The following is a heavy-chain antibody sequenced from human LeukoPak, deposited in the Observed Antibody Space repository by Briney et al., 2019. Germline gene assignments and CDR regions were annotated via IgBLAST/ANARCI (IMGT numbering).Heavy chain of an antibody. D-gene: IGHD3-10*01. J-gene: IGHJ6*02. CDR1: GYTFTSYA. CDR3: ARDDVRGSGSYYIYYYGMDV. Sequence: ASVKVSCKASGYTFTSYAMHWVRQAPGQRLEWMGWINAGNGNTKYSQKFQGRVTITRDTSASTAYMELSSLRSEDTAVYYCARDDVRGSGSYYIYYYGMDVWGQGTTVTVSS. V-gene: IGHV1-3*01. CDR2: INAGNGNT.